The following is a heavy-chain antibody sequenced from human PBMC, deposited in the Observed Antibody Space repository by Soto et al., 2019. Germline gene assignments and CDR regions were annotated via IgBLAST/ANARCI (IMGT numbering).Heavy chain of an antibody. CDR2: INHSGST. CDR1: GGSFSGYY. CDR3: AGLPRRAQSLSD. J-gene: IGHJ4*02. D-gene: IGHD5-18*01. Sequence: QVQLQQWGAGLLKPSETLSLTCAVYGGSFSGYYWSWIRQPPGKGLEWIGEINHSGSTNYNPSLKSRVTISVDTSKNQFSLKLSSVTAADTAVYYCAGLPRRAQSLSDWGQGTLVTVSS. V-gene: IGHV4-34*01.